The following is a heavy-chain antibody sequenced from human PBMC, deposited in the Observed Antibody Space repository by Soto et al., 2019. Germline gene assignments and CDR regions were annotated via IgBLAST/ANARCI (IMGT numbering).Heavy chain of an antibody. J-gene: IGHJ1*01. CDR3: ARGGYCSGGSCYMEYFQH. CDR2: IIPILGIA. V-gene: IGHV1-69*02. D-gene: IGHD2-15*01. CDR1: GGTFSSYT. Sequence: SVKVSCKASGGTFSSYTISWVRQAPGQGLEWMGRIIPILGIANYAQKFQGRVTITADKSTSTAYMELSSLRSEDTAVYYCARGGYCSGGSCYMEYFQHWGQGTLVTVSS.